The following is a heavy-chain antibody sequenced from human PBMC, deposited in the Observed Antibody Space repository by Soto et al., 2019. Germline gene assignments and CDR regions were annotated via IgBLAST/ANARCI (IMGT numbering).Heavy chain of an antibody. Sequence: EVQLVESGGGLVQPGGSLRLSCAVSGFTFGSYWMNWVRLIPGKGLEWVAYIKPDGSAKYYVDSVKGRFTIFRDNAKNSLYLQMNSLRVEDTSVYYCARAGYCGPGCYYYFDYWGQGTLVTVSS. CDR1: GFTFGSYW. D-gene: IGHD2-21*02. CDR3: ARAGYCGPGCYYYFDY. V-gene: IGHV3-7*01. CDR2: IKPDGSAK. J-gene: IGHJ4*02.